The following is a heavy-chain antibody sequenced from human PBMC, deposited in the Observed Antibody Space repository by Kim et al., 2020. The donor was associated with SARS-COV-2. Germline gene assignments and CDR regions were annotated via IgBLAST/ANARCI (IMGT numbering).Heavy chain of an antibody. V-gene: IGHV3-49*04. CDR3: TRGDYCSSTSCYIFRGMDV. CDR2: IRSKAYGGTT. D-gene: IGHD2-2*02. CDR1: GFTFGDYA. Sequence: GGSLRLSCTASGFTFGDYAMSWVRQAPGKGLEWVGFIRSKAYGGTTEYAASVKGRFTISRDDSKSIAYLQMNSLKTEDTAVYYCTRGDYCSSTSCYIFRGMDVWGQGTTVTVSS. J-gene: IGHJ6*02.